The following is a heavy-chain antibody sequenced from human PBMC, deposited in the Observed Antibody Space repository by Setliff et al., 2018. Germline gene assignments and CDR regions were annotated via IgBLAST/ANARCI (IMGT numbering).Heavy chain of an antibody. V-gene: IGHV4-4*07. CDR3: AREQWLDPPGYYYMDV. J-gene: IGHJ6*03. CDR1: GGSISSYY. D-gene: IGHD6-19*01. Sequence: KPSETLSLTCTVSGGSISSYYWSWIRQPAGKGLEWIGRLYTGGSTNYNPSLKSRVTMSIDTSKNQFSLKLNSVTAADMAVYYCAREQWLDPPGYYYMDVWAKGTTVTVSS. CDR2: LYTGGST.